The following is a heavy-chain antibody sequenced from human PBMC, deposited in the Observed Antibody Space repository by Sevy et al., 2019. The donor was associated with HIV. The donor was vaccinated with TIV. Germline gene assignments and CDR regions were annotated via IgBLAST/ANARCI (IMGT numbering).Heavy chain of an antibody. CDR2: IYYTGST. CDR3: ARPAGLQLNYAMDV. D-gene: IGHD1-1*01. CDR1: GGSISSSGYY. Sequence: SETLSLTCTVSGGSISSSGYYWNWIRQPPGKGLEWIGSIYYTGSTYYKPSLKSRVTISKDTSKNQFSLKLTSVTAADTAVYYCARPAGLQLNYAMDVWGQGTTVTVSS. V-gene: IGHV4-39*01. J-gene: IGHJ6*02.